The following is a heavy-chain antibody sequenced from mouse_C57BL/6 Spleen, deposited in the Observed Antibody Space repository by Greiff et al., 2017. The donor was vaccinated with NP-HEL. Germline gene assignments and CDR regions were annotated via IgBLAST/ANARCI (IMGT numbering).Heavy chain of an antibody. CDR1: GYAFSSYW. V-gene: IGHV1-80*01. D-gene: IGHD1-1*01. CDR2: IYPGDGDT. J-gene: IGHJ4*01. CDR3: ATYYYGSSYDYAMDY. Sequence: VKLQQSGAELVKPGASVKISCKASGYAFSSYWMNWVKQRPGKGLEWIGQIYPGDGDTNYNGKFKGKATLTADKSSSTAYMQLSSLTSEDSAVYFCATYYYGSSYDYAMDYWGQGTSVTVSS.